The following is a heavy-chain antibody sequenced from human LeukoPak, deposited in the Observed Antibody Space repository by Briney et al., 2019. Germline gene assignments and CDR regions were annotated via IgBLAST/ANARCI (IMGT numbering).Heavy chain of an antibody. CDR1: GFTFSSFS. D-gene: IGHD4-17*01. J-gene: IGHJ3*02. CDR3: ARAVTTFAFDI. CDR2: ISSSSSNT. Sequence: GGSLRLSCAASGFTFSSFSMNWVRQAPGKGLEWVSFISSSSSNTYYADSVKGRFTISRDNAKNSLYLQMNSLRAEDTAVYYCARAVTTFAFDIWGQGTMVTVSS. V-gene: IGHV3-21*01.